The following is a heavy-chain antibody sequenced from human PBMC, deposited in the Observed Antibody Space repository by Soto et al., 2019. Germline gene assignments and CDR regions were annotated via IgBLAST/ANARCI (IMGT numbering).Heavy chain of an antibody. J-gene: IGHJ6*02. Sequence: QVQLVESGGGVVQPGRSLRLSCADSGFTFSSYAMHWVRQAPGKGLEWVAVISYDGSNKYYADSVKGRFTISRDNSKNTLYLQMNSLRAEDTAVYYCARGQFGESHRGMDVWGQGTTVTVSS. V-gene: IGHV3-30-3*01. D-gene: IGHD3-10*01. CDR3: ARGQFGESHRGMDV. CDR1: GFTFSSYA. CDR2: ISYDGSNK.